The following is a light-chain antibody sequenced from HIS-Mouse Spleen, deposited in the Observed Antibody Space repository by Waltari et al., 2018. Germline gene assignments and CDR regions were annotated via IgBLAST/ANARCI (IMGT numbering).Light chain of an antibody. V-gene: IGLV1-44*01. Sequence: QSVLTQPPSASGTPGQRVTISCSGISSNIGRNNVTCSQQLPGTAPKLLIYSNNQRPSGVPDRFSGSKSGTSASLAISGLQSEDEADYYCAAWDDSLNGLYVFGTGTKVTVL. CDR1: SSNIGRNN. CDR2: SNN. J-gene: IGLJ1*01. CDR3: AAWDDSLNGLYV.